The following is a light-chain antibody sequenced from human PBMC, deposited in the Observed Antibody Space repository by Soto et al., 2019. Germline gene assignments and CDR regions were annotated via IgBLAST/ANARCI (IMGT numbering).Light chain of an antibody. CDR3: SSYSTISNLV. CDR1: NTDVGAYDY. CDR2: DVI. Sequence: QSALTQPASVSGSPGQSITISCSGTNTDVGAYDYVSWYQQHPGKAPKLILYDVINRPSGVSDRFPGSKSGNTASLTISGLQAEDEAEYFCSSYSTISNLVFGTGTKLTVL. J-gene: IGLJ1*01. V-gene: IGLV2-14*03.